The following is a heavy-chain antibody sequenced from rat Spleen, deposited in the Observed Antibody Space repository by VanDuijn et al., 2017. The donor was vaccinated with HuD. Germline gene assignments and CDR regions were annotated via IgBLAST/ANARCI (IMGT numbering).Heavy chain of an antibody. Sequence: EVQLVESDGGLVQPGRSLKLSCAASGFTLSNYYMAWVRQAPTKGLEWVAYISAGADSTYYRDSVKGRFTVSRDDAKTSLYLQMDSLRSEDTATYYCTTMVGWGQGVVVTVSS. CDR3: TTMVG. J-gene: IGHJ2*01. CDR1: GFTLSNYY. V-gene: IGHV5-27*01. CDR2: ISAGADST. D-gene: IGHD1-1*01.